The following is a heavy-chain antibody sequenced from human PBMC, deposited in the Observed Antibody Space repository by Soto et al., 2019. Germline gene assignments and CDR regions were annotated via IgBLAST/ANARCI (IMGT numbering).Heavy chain of an antibody. Sequence: QEQLVESGGGLVKPGGSLRLSCAASGFSFSNYYMSWIRQAPGKGLEWVAYISTSGNTIFYTDSVKGRFTISRDNANNSLYLQMNGLRAENSAVSYLARPPRGFWYFHLWGRGTLVTVSS. J-gene: IGHJ2*01. CDR3: ARPPRGFWYFHL. D-gene: IGHD3-10*01. V-gene: IGHV3-11*01. CDR2: ISTSGNTI. CDR1: GFSFSNYY.